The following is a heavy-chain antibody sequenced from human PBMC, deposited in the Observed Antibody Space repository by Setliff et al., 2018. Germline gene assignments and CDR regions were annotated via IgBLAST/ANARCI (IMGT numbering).Heavy chain of an antibody. Sequence: ASETLSLTCTVSGGSISSYYWSWIRQPAGKGLEWIGRIYTSGSTNYNPSLKSRVTMSVDTSKNQFSLKLSSVTAADTAVYYCARSYYNFWSGYYRVNWFDPWGQGTLVTVSS. CDR2: IYTSGST. CDR3: ARSYYNFWSGYYRVNWFDP. J-gene: IGHJ5*02. CDR1: GGSISSYY. V-gene: IGHV4-4*07. D-gene: IGHD3-3*01.